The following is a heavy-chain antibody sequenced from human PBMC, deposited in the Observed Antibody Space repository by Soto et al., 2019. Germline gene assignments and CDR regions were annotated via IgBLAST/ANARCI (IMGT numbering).Heavy chain of an antibody. CDR1: GFTFSSYG. CDR2: ISYEGSDE. V-gene: IGHV3-30*18. D-gene: IGHD2-15*01. CDR3: AKGVVVATTSFQH. J-gene: IGHJ1*01. Sequence: QVQLVESGGGVVQPGRSLRLSCAASGFTFSSYGMHWVHQAPGTGLEWVAVISYEGSDEYYADSVKGRFTISRDNSNNTLYLQMDILRAEDTAVYYCAKGVVVATTSFQHWGQGTLVTVSS.